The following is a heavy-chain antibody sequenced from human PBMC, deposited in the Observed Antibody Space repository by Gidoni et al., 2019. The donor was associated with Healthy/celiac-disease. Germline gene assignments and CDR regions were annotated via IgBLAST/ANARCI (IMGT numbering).Heavy chain of an antibody. CDR1: GFTFSHAW. CDR2: IKSRTDGGTT. V-gene: IGHV3-15*01. Sequence: EVQLVESGGGLVKPGGALRLYCAAPGFTFSHAWISSVRQAPGQGLGWVGRIKSRTDGGTTDYAAPVKGSFTISRADSKNTLYLQMNSLKTEDTAVYYCTTDLLGTTVTTRDSGGIYYYYGMDVWGQGTTVTVSS. J-gene: IGHJ6*02. D-gene: IGHD4-17*01. CDR3: TTDLLGTTVTTRDSGGIYYYYGMDV.